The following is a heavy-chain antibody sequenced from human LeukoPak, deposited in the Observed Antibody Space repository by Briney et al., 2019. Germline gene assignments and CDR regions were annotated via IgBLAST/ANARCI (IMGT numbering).Heavy chain of an antibody. Sequence: SETLSLTCTVSSGSTSSYYWSWIRQPPGKGLEWIGYIYTSGSTNYNPSLKSRVTISVDTSKNQFSLKLSSVTAADTAVYYCASLAVAADYYYYYMDVWGKGTTVTVSS. D-gene: IGHD6-19*01. CDR2: IYTSGST. CDR1: SGSTSSYY. CDR3: ASLAVAADYYYYYMDV. V-gene: IGHV4-4*09. J-gene: IGHJ6*03.